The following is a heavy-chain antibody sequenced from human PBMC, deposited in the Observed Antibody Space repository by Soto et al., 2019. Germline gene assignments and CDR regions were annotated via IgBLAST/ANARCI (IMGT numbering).Heavy chain of an antibody. CDR2: INAGNGNT. D-gene: IGHD3-22*01. CDR3: ARDKVGYYDSSGYYRVSVPPDYYYGMDV. Sequence: ASVKVSCKASGYTFTSYAMHWVRQAPGQRLEWMGWINAGNGNTKYSQKFQGRVTITRDTSASTAYMELSSLRSEDTAVYYCARDKVGYYDSSGYYRVSVPPDYYYGMDVWGQGTTVTVSS. CDR1: GYTFTSYA. J-gene: IGHJ6*02. V-gene: IGHV1-3*01.